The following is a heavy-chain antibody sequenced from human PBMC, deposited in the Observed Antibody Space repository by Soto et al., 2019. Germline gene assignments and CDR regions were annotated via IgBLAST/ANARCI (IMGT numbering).Heavy chain of an antibody. CDR2: IHYTGST. J-gene: IGHJ4*02. D-gene: IGHD1-26*01. CDR3: AKALVGATPLYYFDY. CDR1: GGSMSRYY. Sequence: SETLSLTCTVSGGSMSRYYWTWIRQPPGKGLEWIGNIHYTGSTNYNPSLKSRVTILLGTSTSQFSLKVSSVTAADTAVYYCAKALVGATPLYYFDYWGQGTLVTVSS. V-gene: IGHV4-59*01.